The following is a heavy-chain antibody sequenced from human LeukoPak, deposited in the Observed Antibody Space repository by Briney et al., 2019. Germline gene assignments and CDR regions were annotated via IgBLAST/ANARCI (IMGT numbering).Heavy chain of an antibody. D-gene: IGHD3-10*01. Sequence: GGSLRLSCAASGFTFSFYGMHWVRQAPGKGLEWVAVIWSDGSNKYYADSVKGRFTISRDNSKNTLYLQMNSLRAEDTAVYYCAREDGSASYYNNWFDPWGQRTLVTVSS. V-gene: IGHV3-33*01. CDR3: AREDGSASYYNNWFDP. CDR1: GFTFSFYG. J-gene: IGHJ5*02. CDR2: IWSDGSNK.